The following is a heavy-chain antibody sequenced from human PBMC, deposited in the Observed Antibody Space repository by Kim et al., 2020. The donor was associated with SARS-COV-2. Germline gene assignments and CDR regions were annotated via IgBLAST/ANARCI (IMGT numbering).Heavy chain of an antibody. J-gene: IGHJ5*02. D-gene: IGHD3-3*01. CDR3: AKDGKYYDFWSGYYSHTNNWFDP. V-gene: IGHV3-23*01. CDR2: ISGSGGST. CDR1: GFTFSSYA. Sequence: GGSLRLSCAASGFTFSSYAMSWVRQAPGKGLEWVSAISGSGGSTYYADSVKGRFTISRDNSKNTLYLQMNSLRAEDTAVYYCAKDGKYYDFWSGYYSHTNNWFDPWGQGTLVTVSS.